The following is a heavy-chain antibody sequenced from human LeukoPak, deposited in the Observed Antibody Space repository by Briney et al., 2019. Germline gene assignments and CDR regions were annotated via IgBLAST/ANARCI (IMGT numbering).Heavy chain of an antibody. D-gene: IGHD3-10*01. CDR3: AIGPKTYYYGSDKTPYNWFDP. V-gene: IGHV4-34*01. Sequence: KPSETLSLTCAVYGGSFSGYYWSWIRQPPGKGLEWIGEINHSGSTNYNPSLKSRVTISVDTSKNQFSLKLSSVTAADTAVYYCAIGPKTYYYGSDKTPYNWFDPWGQGTLVTVSS. CDR2: INHSGST. CDR1: GGSFSGYY. J-gene: IGHJ5*02.